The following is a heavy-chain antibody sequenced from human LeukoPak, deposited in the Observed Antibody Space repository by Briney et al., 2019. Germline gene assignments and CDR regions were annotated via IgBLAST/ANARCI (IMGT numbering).Heavy chain of an antibody. CDR3: TKGPYLTTLASFFDP. Sequence: PGGSLRLSCAASGFTFSSFAMSWVRQAPGKGLQWVSSISGDSDYTYHADSVKGRFTISRDNSKNTMYLQMTSLRPDDTALYYCTKGPYLTTLASFFDPWGQGTLVTVSS. V-gene: IGHV3-23*01. D-gene: IGHD4-11*01. J-gene: IGHJ5*02. CDR2: ISGDSDYT. CDR1: GFTFSSFA.